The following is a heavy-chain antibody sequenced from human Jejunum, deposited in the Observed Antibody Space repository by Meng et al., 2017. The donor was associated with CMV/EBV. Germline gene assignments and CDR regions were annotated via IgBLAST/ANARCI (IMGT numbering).Heavy chain of an antibody. Sequence: YYCSWIRQHPGKGLEWIGYIFSSGTTDYHPSLKSRVTMSVDMSKNQVSLTLTSVTAADTAVYYCARGDHCGTTACYPHWFDPWGQGTRVTVSS. D-gene: IGHD2-2*01. J-gene: IGHJ5*02. CDR3: ARGDHCGTTACYPHWFDP. CDR2: IFSSGTT. CDR1: YY. V-gene: IGHV4-4*09.